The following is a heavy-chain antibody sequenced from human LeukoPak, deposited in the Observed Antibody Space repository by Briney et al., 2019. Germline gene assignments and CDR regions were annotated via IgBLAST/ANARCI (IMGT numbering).Heavy chain of an antibody. CDR1: GFTFSTYW. J-gene: IGHJ4*02. CDR2: IKEDGSEK. V-gene: IGHV3-7*03. Sequence: GGSLRLSCAASGFTFSTYWMGWVRQAPGNGLEWLGNIKEDGSEKYYVDFVKGRFTISRDNAKNSLSLQMNSLRAEDTAVYYCERDRGWLVSDYWGQGTLVTVSS. CDR3: ERDRGWLVSDY. D-gene: IGHD6-19*01.